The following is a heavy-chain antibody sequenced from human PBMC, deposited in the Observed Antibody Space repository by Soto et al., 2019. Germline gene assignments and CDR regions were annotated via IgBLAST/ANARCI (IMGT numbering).Heavy chain of an antibody. Sequence: SETLSLTCTVSGGSISSSSYYWGWIRQPPGKGLEWIGSIYYSGSTYYNPSLKSRVTISVDTSKNQFSLKLSSVTAADTAVYYCARLGPILTGYYQSYFDYWGQGTLVTVSS. V-gene: IGHV4-39*01. CDR2: IYYSGST. J-gene: IGHJ4*02. CDR1: GGSISSSSYY. CDR3: ARLGPILTGYYQSYFDY. D-gene: IGHD3-9*01.